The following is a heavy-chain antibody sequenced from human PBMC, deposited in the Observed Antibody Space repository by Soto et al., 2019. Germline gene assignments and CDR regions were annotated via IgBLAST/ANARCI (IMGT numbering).Heavy chain of an antibody. V-gene: IGHV3-33*01. D-gene: IGHD6-19*01. CDR3: ARAVAGQYNWFDP. CDR2: IWYDGSNK. CDR1: GFTFSRDG. J-gene: IGHJ5*02. Sequence: GSCPRPSCEQTGFTFSRDGVHWFRVAPVNVLEWVAFIWYDGSNKYYADSVKGRFTISRDNSKNTLYLQMNSLRAEDTAVYYCARAVAGQYNWFDPWGQGTLLTVS.